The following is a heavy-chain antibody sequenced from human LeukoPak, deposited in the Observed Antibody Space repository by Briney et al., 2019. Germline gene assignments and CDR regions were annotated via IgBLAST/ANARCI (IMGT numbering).Heavy chain of an antibody. CDR1: GYTFTSYG. V-gene: IGHV1-18*01. CDR2: ISAYNGNT. J-gene: IGHJ4*02. Sequence: ASVKVSCKASGYTFTSYGISWVRQAPGQGLEWMGWISAYNGNTNYAQKLQGRVTMTTDTSTSTAYMELRSLRSDDTAVYYCARSVYDYVWGRVLDYWGQGTLVTVSS. CDR3: ARSVYDYVWGRVLDY. D-gene: IGHD3-16*01.